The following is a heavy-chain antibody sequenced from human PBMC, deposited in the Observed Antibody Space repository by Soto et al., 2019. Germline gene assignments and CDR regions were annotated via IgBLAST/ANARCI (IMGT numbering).Heavy chain of an antibody. V-gene: IGHV1-69*13. CDR1: GGTFSSYA. J-gene: IGHJ5*02. D-gene: IGHD3-22*01. CDR3: AAYDSSGYYYPLGFDP. Sequence: GASVEVSCKASGGTFSSYAISWVRQAPGQGLEWMGGIIPIFGTANYAQKFQGRVTITADESTSTAYMELSSLRSEDTAVYYCAAYDSSGYYYPLGFDPWGQGTLVTVSS. CDR2: IIPIFGTA.